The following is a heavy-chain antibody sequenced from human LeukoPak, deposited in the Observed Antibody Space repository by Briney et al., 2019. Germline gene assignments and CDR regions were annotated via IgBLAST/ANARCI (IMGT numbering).Heavy chain of an antibody. Sequence: TSVKVSCKASGFTFTGSAMQWVRQARGQRLDWIGWIVVGSGNTNYAEKFQERVTITRDMSTSTAYMELSSLRSEDTAVYYCAADLRFGELALDYWGQGTLVTVSS. CDR3: AADLRFGELALDY. CDR1: GFTFTGSA. V-gene: IGHV1-58*02. J-gene: IGHJ4*02. CDR2: IVVGSGNT. D-gene: IGHD3-10*01.